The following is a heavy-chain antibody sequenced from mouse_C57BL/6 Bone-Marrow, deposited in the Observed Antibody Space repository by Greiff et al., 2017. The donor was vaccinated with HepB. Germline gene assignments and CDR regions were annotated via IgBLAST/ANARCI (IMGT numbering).Heavy chain of an antibody. J-gene: IGHJ4*01. CDR3: ARDGIYYYGEGYAMDY. CDR1: GYSITSGYY. V-gene: IGHV3-6*01. Sequence: EVKLVESGPGLVKPSQSLSLTCSVTGYSITSGYYWNWIRQFPGNKLEWMGYISYDGSNNYNPSLKNRISITRDTSKNQFFLKLNSVTTEDTATYYWARDGIYYYGEGYAMDYWGQGTSVTVSS. D-gene: IGHD1-1*01. CDR2: ISYDGSN.